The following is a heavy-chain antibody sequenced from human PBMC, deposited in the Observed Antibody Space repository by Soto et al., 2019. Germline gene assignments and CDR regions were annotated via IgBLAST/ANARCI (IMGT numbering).Heavy chain of an antibody. D-gene: IGHD3-3*01. CDR3: AAAGGYYDFWSGYYGPRYYFDY. CDR1: GFTFTSSA. J-gene: IGHJ4*02. V-gene: IGHV1-58*01. Sequence: GASVKVSCKASGFTFTSSAVQWVRQARGQRLEWIGWIVVGSGNTNYAQKFQERVTITRDMFTSTAYMELSSLRSEDTAVYYCAAAGGYYDFWSGYYGPRYYFDYWGQGTLVTVSS. CDR2: IVVGSGNT.